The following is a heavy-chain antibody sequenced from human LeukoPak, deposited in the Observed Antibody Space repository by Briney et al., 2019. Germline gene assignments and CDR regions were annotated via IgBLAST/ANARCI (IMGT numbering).Heavy chain of an antibody. Sequence: GGSLRLSCAASGFTFNSYAMSWVRQAPGKGLEWVSGITGSGGNTYYADSVKGRFTISRDNSKNTLYLQMSSLRAEDTAIYYCAKDISTRWYSSTPLPGDYWGQGTLVTVSS. D-gene: IGHD6-13*01. CDR2: ITGSGGNT. V-gene: IGHV3-23*01. CDR1: GFTFNSYA. J-gene: IGHJ4*02. CDR3: AKDISTRWYSSTPLPGDY.